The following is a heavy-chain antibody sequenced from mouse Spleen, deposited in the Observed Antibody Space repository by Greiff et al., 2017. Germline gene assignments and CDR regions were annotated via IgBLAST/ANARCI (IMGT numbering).Heavy chain of an antibody. Sequence: EVMLVESGGGLVKLGGSLKLSCAASGFTFSSYAMSWVRQTPEKRLEWVATISSGGGNTYYPDSVKGRFTISRDNAKNTLYLQMSSLKSEDTAMYYCARHWDYFDYWGQGTTLTVSS. J-gene: IGHJ2*01. V-gene: IGHV5-9*01. CDR3: ARHWDYFDY. CDR1: GFTFSSYA. CDR2: ISSGGGNT.